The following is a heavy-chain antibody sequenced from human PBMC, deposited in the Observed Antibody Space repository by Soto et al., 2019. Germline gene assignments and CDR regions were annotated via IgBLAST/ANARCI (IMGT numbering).Heavy chain of an antibody. J-gene: IGHJ4*02. V-gene: IGHV4-31*03. Sequence: SETLSLTCTVSGGSISGGGYYWSWIRQHPGKGLEWIGYIYYSGSTYYNPSLKSRVTISVDTSKNQFSLKLSSVTAANTAVYYCARGDRSSKYYFDYWGQGTLVTVSS. CDR1: GGSISGGGYY. CDR2: IYYSGST. D-gene: IGHD6-6*01. CDR3: ARGDRSSKYYFDY.